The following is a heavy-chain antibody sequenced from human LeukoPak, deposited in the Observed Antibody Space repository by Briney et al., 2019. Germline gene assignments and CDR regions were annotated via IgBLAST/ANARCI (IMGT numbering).Heavy chain of an antibody. V-gene: IGHV3-53*01. Sequence: PGGSLRLSCAASGFTVSSNYMSWVRQAPGKGLEWVSVIYSGGSTYYADSVKGRFTISRDDSKNTLYLQMNSLRAEDTAVYYCARVRRLYSSSRGVSLLDYWGQGTLVTVSS. CDR3: ARVRRLYSSSRGVSLLDY. CDR1: GFTVSSNY. D-gene: IGHD6-13*01. CDR2: IYSGGST. J-gene: IGHJ4*02.